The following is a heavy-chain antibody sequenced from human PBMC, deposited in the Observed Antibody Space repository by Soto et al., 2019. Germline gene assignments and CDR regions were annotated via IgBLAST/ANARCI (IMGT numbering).Heavy chain of an antibody. J-gene: IGHJ4*02. D-gene: IGHD6-25*01. CDR2: VTDEETEI. CDR1: GFTFSDCG. V-gene: IGHV3-30*18. CDR3: VKEPSSGYWRTAAY. Sequence: QVQLVESGGGVVQPGRSLRLSCAASGFTFSDCGMHWVRQAPGKGLEWVAVVTDEETEIHYADSVRGRFTISRDNSKNMMYLQMDTLRVEDTAVYYCVKEPSSGYWRTAAYGGQATLITVSS.